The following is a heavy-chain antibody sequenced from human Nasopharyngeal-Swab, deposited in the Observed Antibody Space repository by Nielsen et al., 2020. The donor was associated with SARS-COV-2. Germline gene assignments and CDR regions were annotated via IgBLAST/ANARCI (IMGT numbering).Heavy chain of an antibody. CDR3: ASRLYIVVVPAALADAFDI. Sequence: SETLSLTCTVSGYSISSGYYWGWIRQPPGKGLEWIGSIYHSGSTYYNPSLKSRVTISVDTSKNQFSLKLSSVTAADTAVYYCASRLYIVVVPAALADAFDIWGQGTMVTVSS. CDR1: GYSISSGYY. D-gene: IGHD2-2*01. V-gene: IGHV4-38-2*02. CDR2: IYHSGST. J-gene: IGHJ3*02.